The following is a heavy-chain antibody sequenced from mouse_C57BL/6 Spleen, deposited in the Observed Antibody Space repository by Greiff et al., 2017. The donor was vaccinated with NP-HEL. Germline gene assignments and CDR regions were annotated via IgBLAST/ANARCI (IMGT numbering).Heavy chain of an antibody. CDR3: ARIGDGYYGYYAMDY. D-gene: IGHD2-3*01. V-gene: IGHV1-59*01. CDR2: IDPSDSYT. CDR1: GYTFTSYW. J-gene: IGHJ4*01. Sequence: QVQLQQSGAELVRPGTSVKLSCKASGYTFTSYWMHWVKQRPGQGLEWIGVIDPSDSYTNYNQKFKGKATLTVDTSSSTAYMQLSSLTSEDSAVYYCARIGDGYYGYYAMDYWGQGTSVTVSS.